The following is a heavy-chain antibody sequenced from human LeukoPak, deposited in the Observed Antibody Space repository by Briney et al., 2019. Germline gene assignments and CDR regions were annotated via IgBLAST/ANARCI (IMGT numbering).Heavy chain of an antibody. CDR2: INPNSGGT. Sequence: ASVKVSRKASGYTFTGYYMHWVRQAPGQGLEWMGWINPNSGGTNYAQKFQGRVTMTRDTSISTAYMELSRLRSDDTAVYYCASIIRGYSYGYYYFDYWGQGTLVTVSS. CDR3: ASIIRGYSYGYYYFDY. D-gene: IGHD5-18*01. V-gene: IGHV1-2*02. CDR1: GYTFTGYY. J-gene: IGHJ4*02.